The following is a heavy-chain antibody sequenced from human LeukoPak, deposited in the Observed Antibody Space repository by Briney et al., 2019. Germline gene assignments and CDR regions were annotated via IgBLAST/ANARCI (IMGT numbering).Heavy chain of an antibody. CDR3: TTDSYCSTTTCYASSNYYYGLDA. CDR1: GFTFSNAW. Sequence: PGGSLRLSCAASGFTFSNAWMTWVRQAPGKGLEWVDRIYRNADGGTTEYAASVKGRFTISRDDSKNTLYLQMNSLKTEDTAVYYCTTDSYCSTTTCYASSNYYYGLDAWGQGTSVTVSS. V-gene: IGHV3-15*05. CDR2: IYRNADGGTT. D-gene: IGHD2-2*01. J-gene: IGHJ6*02.